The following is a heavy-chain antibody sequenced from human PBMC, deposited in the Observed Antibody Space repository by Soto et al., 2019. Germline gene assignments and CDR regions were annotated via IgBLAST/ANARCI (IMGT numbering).Heavy chain of an antibody. CDR2: IWYDGSNK. CDR1: GFTFSSYG. D-gene: IGHD3-22*01. CDR3: ATDYYDSSGYYHTEYFQH. J-gene: IGHJ1*01. Sequence: QVQLVESGGGVVQPGRSLRLSCAASGFTFSSYGMHWVRQAPGKGLEWVAVIWYDGSNKYYADSVKGRFTISRDNSNNTLYLQMNSLRAEDTALYYCATDYYDSSGYYHTEYFQHWGQGTLVTVSS. V-gene: IGHV3-33*01.